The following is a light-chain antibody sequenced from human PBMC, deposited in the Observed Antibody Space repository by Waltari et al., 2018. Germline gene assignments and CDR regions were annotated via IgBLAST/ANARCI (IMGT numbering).Light chain of an antibody. Sequence: SHELTQPPSVSVSPGQTATISCSRDALPKQSGSWYQQKPGQATTMLKYKDTERPPGIPERFSGFSSGTTVTLTISGVQAEDEADYYCQSADNSGTYWEFGGGTKLTVL. CDR3: QSADNSGTYWE. CDR1: ALPKQS. J-gene: IGLJ3*02. V-gene: IGLV3-25*03. CDR2: KDT.